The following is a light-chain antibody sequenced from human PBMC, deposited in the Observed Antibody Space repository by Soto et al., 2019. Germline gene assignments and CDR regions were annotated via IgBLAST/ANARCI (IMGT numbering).Light chain of an antibody. CDR1: SSDIGSYNR. CDR2: KVS. CDR3: NSYTSGNTYV. V-gene: IGLV2-18*02. J-gene: IGLJ1*01. Sequence: QSALTQPPSVSGSPGQSVTISCTGTSSDIGSYNRVSWYQQPPGTPPKLMIYKVSNRPSGVPDRFSGSKSGNTASLTISGLQPEDEADYYCNSYTSGNTYVFGTGTKVTVL.